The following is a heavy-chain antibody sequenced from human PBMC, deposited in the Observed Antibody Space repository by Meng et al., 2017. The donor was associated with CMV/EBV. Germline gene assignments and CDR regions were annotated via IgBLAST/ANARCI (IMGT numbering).Heavy chain of an antibody. CDR2: ISSSGSTI. D-gene: IGHD3-22*01. J-gene: IGHJ5*02. CDR3: AREGRTYYYDSSGYYYVDNWFDP. V-gene: IGHV3-11*01. CDR1: GFTFSDYY. Sequence: GESLKISCAASGFTFSDYYMSWIRQAPGKGLEWVSNISSSGSTIYYADSVKGRFTISRDNAKNSLYLQMNSLRAEDTAVYYCAREGRTYYYDSSGYYYVDNWFDPWGQGTLVTVSS.